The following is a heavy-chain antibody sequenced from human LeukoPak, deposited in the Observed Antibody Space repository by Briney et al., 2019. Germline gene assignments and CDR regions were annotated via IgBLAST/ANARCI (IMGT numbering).Heavy chain of an antibody. CDR2: IYYSGST. V-gene: IGHV4-59*12. CDR3: ARGRYDFWSGRFGYWFDP. CDR1: GGSISSYY. Sequence: PSETLSLTCTVSGGSISSYYWSWIRQPPGKGLEWIGYIYYSGSTNYNPSLKSRVTISVDTSKNQFSLKLSSVTAADTAVYYCARGRYDFWSGRFGYWFDPWGQGTLVTVSS. D-gene: IGHD3-3*01. J-gene: IGHJ5*02.